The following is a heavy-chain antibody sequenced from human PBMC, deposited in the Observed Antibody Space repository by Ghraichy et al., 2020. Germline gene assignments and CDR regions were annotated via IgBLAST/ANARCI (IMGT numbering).Heavy chain of an antibody. V-gene: IGHV1-18*01. J-gene: IGHJ6*02. CDR3: ARSAIISYYGMDV. CDR2: ISPYNRNT. Sequence: ASVKVSCTASGYSFTSYGINWVRQAPGQGLEWMGWISPYNRNTNYAQTFQARVTMDIDTSTNTAYLDVRSLTSDDTATYYCARSAIISYYGMDVWGQGTPVSVSS. CDR1: GYSFTSYG.